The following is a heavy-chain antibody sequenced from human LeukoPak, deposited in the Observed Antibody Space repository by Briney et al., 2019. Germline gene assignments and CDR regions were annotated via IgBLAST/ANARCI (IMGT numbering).Heavy chain of an antibody. V-gene: IGHV1-69*04. D-gene: IGHD1-26*01. CDR3: ARDLIGGIVGATDDAFDI. J-gene: IGHJ3*02. CDR2: IIPIFGIA. CDR1: GGTFSSYA. Sequence: GASVKVSCKASGGTFSSYAISWVRQAPGQGLEWMGRIIPIFGIANYAQKFQGRVTITADKSTSTAYMELSNLRSEDTAVYYCARDLIGGIVGATDDAFDIWGQGTMVTVSS.